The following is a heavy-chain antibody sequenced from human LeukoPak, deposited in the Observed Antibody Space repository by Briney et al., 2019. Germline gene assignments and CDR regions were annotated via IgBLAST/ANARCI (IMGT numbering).Heavy chain of an antibody. CDR1: CALISSGSYY. D-gene: IGHD6-19*01. Sequence: SETLSLTCTVSCALISSGSYYWGWIRQPPGKGLEWIGYIYYSGSTNYNPSPKSRVTISVDTSKNQLSLKLSSVTAADTAVYYCARTQQWLVLSRYYYYYMDVWGKGTTVTISS. CDR3: ARTQQWLVLSRYYYYYMDV. J-gene: IGHJ6*03. V-gene: IGHV4-61*05. CDR2: IYYSGST.